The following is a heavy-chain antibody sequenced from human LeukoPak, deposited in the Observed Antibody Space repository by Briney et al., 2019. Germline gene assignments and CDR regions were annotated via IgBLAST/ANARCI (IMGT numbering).Heavy chain of an antibody. CDR1: GFTVSSNF. J-gene: IGHJ4*02. Sequence: PGGSLRLSCAASGFTVSSNFMTWVRQAPGKGLEWVSVIYSGGNTFYADSVKGRFTISRDNSKNTLYLQMNSLRAEDTAVYFRAGRVDYWGQGTLVTVSS. CDR3: AGRVDY. V-gene: IGHV3-53*01. CDR2: IYSGGNT.